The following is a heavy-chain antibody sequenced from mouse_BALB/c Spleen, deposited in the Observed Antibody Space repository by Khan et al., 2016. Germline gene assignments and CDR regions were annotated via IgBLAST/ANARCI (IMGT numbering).Heavy chain of an antibody. CDR1: GYTFSSYW. Sequence: QVQLQQSGAELMKPGASVKISCKATGYTFSSYWIEWVKQRPGHGLEWIGEILPGSGSTNYNEKFKGKATFTADTSSNTAYMQLSRLTSEDTAVYYCARGGYGYVPSWFAYWGQGTLVTVSA. D-gene: IGHD1-2*01. V-gene: IGHV1-9*01. CDR2: ILPGSGST. CDR3: ARGGYGYVPSWFAY. J-gene: IGHJ3*01.